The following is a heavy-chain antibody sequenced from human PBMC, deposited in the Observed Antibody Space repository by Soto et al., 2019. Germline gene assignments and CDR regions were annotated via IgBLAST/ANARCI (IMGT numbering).Heavy chain of an antibody. CDR3: ARRSDSGWAGDDAFDI. CDR2: IWYDGSNK. D-gene: IGHD5-12*01. V-gene: IGHV3-33*01. CDR1: GFTFSSYG. Sequence: QVQLVESGGGVVQPGRSLRLSCAASGFTFSSYGMHWVRQAPGKGLEWVAVIWYDGSNKYYADSVKGRFTISRDNSKNTLYLQMNSLRAEDTAVYYCARRSDSGWAGDDAFDIWGQGTMVTVSS. J-gene: IGHJ3*02.